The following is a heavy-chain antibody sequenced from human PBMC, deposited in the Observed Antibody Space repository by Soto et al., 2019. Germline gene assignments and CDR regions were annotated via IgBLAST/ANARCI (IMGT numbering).Heavy chain of an antibody. CDR1: GFTFSSYA. D-gene: IGHD1-20*01. Sequence: GGSLRLSCAASGFTFSSYAMSWVRQAPGKGLEWVSAIRGSGGSTYYADSVKGRLTISRDNSKNTLYLQMNSLRAEDTAVYYCAKDRRQYNWNDEAFDIWGQGTMVTVSS. J-gene: IGHJ3*02. CDR3: AKDRRQYNWNDEAFDI. CDR2: IRGSGGST. V-gene: IGHV3-23*01.